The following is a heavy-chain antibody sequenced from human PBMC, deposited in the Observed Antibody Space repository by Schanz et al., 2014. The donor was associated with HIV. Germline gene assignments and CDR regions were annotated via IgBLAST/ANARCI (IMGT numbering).Heavy chain of an antibody. J-gene: IGHJ4*02. CDR3: AKPEYDSRGSSQSHFDY. V-gene: IGHV3-30*18. CDR1: GFTFDSYG. D-gene: IGHD3-22*01. Sequence: QVQLVESGGGVVQPGRSLRLSCAASGFTFDSYGIHWVRQAPGKGLEWVAVISHDGTNKKFADSVKGRFTISRDNSRNTLYLQMTTLRIDDTAVYYCAKPEYDSRGSSQSHFDYWGQGTLVTVSS. CDR2: ISHDGTNK.